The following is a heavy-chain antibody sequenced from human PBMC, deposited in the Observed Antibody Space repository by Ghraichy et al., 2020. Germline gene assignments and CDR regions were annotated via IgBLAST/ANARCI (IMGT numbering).Heavy chain of an antibody. CDR2: ISSDGSNK. J-gene: IGHJ3*01. CDR3: AKDRTVGDINGADALDL. D-gene: IGHD4-23*01. V-gene: IGHV3-30*18. CDR1: GFTFSSHG. Sequence: GSLNISCAASGFTFSSHGIQWVRQGPGKGLEWVAVISSDGSNKYYADSVKGRFTISRDNSKNTVNLQMNSLRAEDTAVYYCAKDRTVGDINGADALDLWGQGTMVIVSS.